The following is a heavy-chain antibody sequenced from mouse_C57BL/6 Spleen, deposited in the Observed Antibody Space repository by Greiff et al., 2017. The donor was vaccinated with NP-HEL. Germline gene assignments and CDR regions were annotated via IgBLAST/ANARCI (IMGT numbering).Heavy chain of an antibody. CDR3: ARGDYGSTWFAY. D-gene: IGHD1-1*01. Sequence: VQLQQSGTELVKPGASVKLSCKASGYTFTSYWMHWVKQRPGQGLEWIGNINPSNGDTNYNEKFKSKATLTVDKSSSTAYMQLSSLTSEDSAVYYCARGDYGSTWFAYWGQGTLVTVSA. CDR2: INPSNGDT. CDR1: GYTFTSYW. V-gene: IGHV1-53*01. J-gene: IGHJ3*01.